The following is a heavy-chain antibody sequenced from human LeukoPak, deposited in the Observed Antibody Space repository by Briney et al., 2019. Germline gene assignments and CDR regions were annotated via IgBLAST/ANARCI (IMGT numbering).Heavy chain of an antibody. J-gene: IGHJ4*02. CDR1: GXTFSTYA. CDR3: AKERTSEGYFDY. Sequence: GGSLRLSCAASGXTFSTYAVSWVRQAPGKGLEWVSALSGSGGSTYYADSVKGRFTISRDNSKNTLYLQMNSLRAEDTAVYYCAKERTSEGYFDYWGQGTLVTVSS. V-gene: IGHV3-23*01. CDR2: LSGSGGST. D-gene: IGHD1-1*01.